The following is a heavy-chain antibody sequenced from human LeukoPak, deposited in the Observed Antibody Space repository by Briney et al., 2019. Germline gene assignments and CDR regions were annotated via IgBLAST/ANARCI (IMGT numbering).Heavy chain of an antibody. CDR1: GSSISGSSYY. Sequence: KPSETLSLTCTVSGSSISGSSYYWGWIRQPPGKGLEWIGSIYYSGSTNYNPSLKSRVTISVDKSKNQFSLKLSSVTAADTAVYYCARVCGPTVTNWFDPWGQGTLVTVSS. V-gene: IGHV4-39*07. CDR3: ARVCGPTVTNWFDP. J-gene: IGHJ5*02. D-gene: IGHD4-17*01. CDR2: IYYSGST.